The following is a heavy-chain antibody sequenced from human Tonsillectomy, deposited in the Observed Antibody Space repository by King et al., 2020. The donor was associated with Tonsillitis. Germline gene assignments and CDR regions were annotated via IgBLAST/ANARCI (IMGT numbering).Heavy chain of an antibody. Sequence: VQLVESGAEAKRPGASVKVSCKSSENSFTNYHIHWVRQAPGQGLEWMGIFNPSDGATSFAQKFQGRLTMTRDTSTSTVYMEVSSLRSEDTAVYYCAGEVSAKWHFHDRGQGTLATVSS. D-gene: IGHD5-12*01. CDR1: ENSFTNYH. CDR2: FNPSDGAT. V-gene: IGHV1-46*03. CDR3: AGEVSAKWHFHD. J-gene: IGHJ4*02.